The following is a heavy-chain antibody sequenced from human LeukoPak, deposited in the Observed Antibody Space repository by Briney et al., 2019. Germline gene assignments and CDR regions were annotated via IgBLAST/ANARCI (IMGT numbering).Heavy chain of an antibody. CDR1: GFTFSSYG. J-gene: IGHJ4*02. D-gene: IGHD2-21*02. CDR3: AKNSELAYCGGDCSKDYYFDY. CDR2: ISGSGGST. Sequence: GGSLRLSCAASGFTFSSYGMSWVRQAPGKGLEWVSAISGSGGSTYYADSVKGRFTISRDNSKNTLYLQMNSLRAEDTAVYYCAKNSELAYCGGDCSKDYYFDYWGQGTLVTVSS. V-gene: IGHV3-23*01.